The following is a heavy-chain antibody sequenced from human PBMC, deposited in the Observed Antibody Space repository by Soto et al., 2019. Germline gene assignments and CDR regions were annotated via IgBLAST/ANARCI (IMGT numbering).Heavy chain of an antibody. CDR3: AKDLGRLFLDTASQVSAYYYYGMDV. J-gene: IGHJ6*02. D-gene: IGHD5-18*01. V-gene: IGHV3-30*18. CDR1: GFTFSSYG. CDR2: ISYDGSNK. Sequence: PGGSLRLSCAASGFTFSSYGMHWVRQAPGKGLEWVAVISYDGSNKYYADSVKGRFTISRDNSKNTLYLQMNSLRAEDTAVYYCAKDLGRLFLDTASQVSAYYYYGMDVWGQGTTVTVSS.